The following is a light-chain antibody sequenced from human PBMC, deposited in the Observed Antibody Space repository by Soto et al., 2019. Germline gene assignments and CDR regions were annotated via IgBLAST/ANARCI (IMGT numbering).Light chain of an antibody. V-gene: IGLV2-14*03. Sequence: QSALTQPASVSGSPGQSITISCTGTSSDVGAYNFVSWYQQHPGKAPKLLIYDVNSRPSVVSSRFSASKSVNTASLTISGLQAEDEADYYRSSYASGNTLIFGGGTKLTVL. CDR1: SSDVGAYNF. CDR3: SSYASGNTLI. CDR2: DVN. J-gene: IGLJ2*01.